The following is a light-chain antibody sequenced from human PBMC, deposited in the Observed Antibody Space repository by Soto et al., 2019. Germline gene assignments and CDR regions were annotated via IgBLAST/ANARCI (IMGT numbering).Light chain of an antibody. CDR1: QNINNW. V-gene: IGKV1-5*03. CDR3: QQYNSYWT. CDR2: KAS. J-gene: IGKJ1*01. Sequence: DIQMTQSPSTLSASVGDRVTITCRASQNINNWLAWYQQKPGKAPKLLIYKASSLESGVPSRFSGRGSGTEFTLTISSLQPDDFATYYCQQYNSYWTFGQGTKVEIK.